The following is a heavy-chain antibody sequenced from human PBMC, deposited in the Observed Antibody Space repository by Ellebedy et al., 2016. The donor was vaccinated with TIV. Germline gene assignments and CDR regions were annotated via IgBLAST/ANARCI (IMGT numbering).Heavy chain of an antibody. CDR3: AMPRLWGATAFDI. CDR1: GGTFSSYA. CDR2: IIPIFGTA. V-gene: IGHV1-69*13. D-gene: IGHD1-26*01. Sequence: SVKVSXKASGGTFSSYAISWVRQAPGQGLEWMGGIIPIFGTANYAQKFQGRVTITADESTSTAYMELSSLRSEDTAVYYCAMPRLWGATAFDIWGQGTMVTVSS. J-gene: IGHJ3*02.